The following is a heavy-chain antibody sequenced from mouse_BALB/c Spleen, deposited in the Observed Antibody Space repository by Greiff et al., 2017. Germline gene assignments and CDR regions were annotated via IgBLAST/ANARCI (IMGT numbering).Heavy chain of an antibody. J-gene: IGHJ4*01. CDR3: TRSTMIKGYAMDY. Sequence: DVKLVESGGGLVQPGGSMKLSCVASGFTFSNYWMNWVRQSPEKGLEWVAEIRLKSNNYATHYAESVKGRFTISRDDSKSSVYLQMNNLRAEDTGIYYCTRSTMIKGYAMDYWGQGTSVTVSS. CDR2: IRLKSNNYAT. D-gene: IGHD2-4*01. CDR1: GFTFSNYW. V-gene: IGHV6-6*02.